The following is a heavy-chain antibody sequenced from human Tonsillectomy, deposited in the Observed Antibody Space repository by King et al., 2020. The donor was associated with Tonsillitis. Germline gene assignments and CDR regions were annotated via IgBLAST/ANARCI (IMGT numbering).Heavy chain of an antibody. D-gene: IGHD3-22*01. CDR2: IKQDESEK. J-gene: IGHJ4*02. CDR1: GFTFSNYW. V-gene: IGHV3-7*03. Sequence: EVQLVESGGGLVQPGGSLRLSCAAFGFTFSNYWMSWVRQAPGKGLEWVANIKQDESEKIYVDSVRGRFTISRDNAHNLLFLQMHSLRAEDTAIYYCARGWRNDESGYRPFDFWGQGSLVTVSS. CDR3: ARGWRNDESGYRPFDF.